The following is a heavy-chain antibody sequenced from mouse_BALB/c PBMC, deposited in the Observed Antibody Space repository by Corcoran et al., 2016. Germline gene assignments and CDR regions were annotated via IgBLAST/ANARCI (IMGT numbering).Heavy chain of an antibody. CDR1: GYTFTNYG. CDR3: ARGGIYYGYGNFDY. J-gene: IGHJ2*01. D-gene: IGHD2-2*01. Sequence: QIQLVHSGPELKKTGETGKIFCKASGYTFTNYGMNWVKQAPVKGLKWLGWINTYTGEPTYADDFKGRFAVSLETSASTAYLQINNLNNEDTATYFCARGGIYYGYGNFDYWGQGTTLTVSS. CDR2: INTYTGEP. V-gene: IGHV9-3-1*01.